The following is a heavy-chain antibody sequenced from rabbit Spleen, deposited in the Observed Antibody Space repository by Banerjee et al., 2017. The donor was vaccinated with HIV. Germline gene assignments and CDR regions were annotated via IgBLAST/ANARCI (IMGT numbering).Heavy chain of an antibody. CDR1: GFAFTAWSY. CDR2: IVSITGNR. J-gene: IGHJ4*01. Sequence: QEQLEESGGGLVQPEGSLTLTCTASGFAFTAWSYMCWIRQAPGKVLELIACIVSITGNRWYANWVNGRFTITRSTSLNTVDLQMTSLTAADTAAYFCASGVGVYYDPYGYVPYYITLWGPGTLVTVS. CDR3: ASGVGVYYDPYGYVPYYITL. D-gene: IGHD6-1*01. V-gene: IGHV1S43*01.